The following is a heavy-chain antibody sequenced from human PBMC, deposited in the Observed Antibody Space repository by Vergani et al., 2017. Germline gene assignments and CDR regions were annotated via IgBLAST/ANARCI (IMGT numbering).Heavy chain of an antibody. V-gene: IGHV3-72*01. CDR3: VRVKGSNWNDHLYDI. CDR2: IRNKANDYTT. J-gene: IGHJ3*02. CDR1: GFTFNSYA. D-gene: IGHD1-1*01. Sequence: QLLESGGGLIQPGGSLRLSCAASGFTFNSYAMTWVRQAPGKGLEWVGRIRNKANDYTTQYAASVKGRFTISRDDSKSYLYLQMNSLQTEDTALYYCVRVKGSNWNDHLYDIWGQGTLVTVSS.